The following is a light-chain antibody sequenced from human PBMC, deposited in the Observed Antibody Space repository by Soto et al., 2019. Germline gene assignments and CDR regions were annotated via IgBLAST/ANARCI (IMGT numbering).Light chain of an antibody. Sequence: QSALTQPPSASGSPGQSVTISCTGTSSDVVGYNYVSWYQQYPGRAPKLMIYEVTKRPSGVPDRFSGSKSGNTASLTVSGLQAEDEVDYYCSSYAASNNFYFVFGGGTKVTVL. J-gene: IGLJ3*02. CDR3: SSYAASNNFYFV. CDR1: SSDVVGYNY. CDR2: EVT. V-gene: IGLV2-8*01.